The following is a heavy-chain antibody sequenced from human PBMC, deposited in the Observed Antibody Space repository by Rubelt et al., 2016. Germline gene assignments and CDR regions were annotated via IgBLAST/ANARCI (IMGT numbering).Heavy chain of an antibody. CDR3: ARCGETYYYDSSGDY. Sequence: QLQLQESGPGLVKPSETLSLTCTVSGGSISSSSYYWGWIRQPPGKGLEWIGSIYYSGSTYYNPSLKSRVTISVDTSKNQFSLKLSSVTAADTAVYYCARCGETYYYDSSGDYWGQGTLVTVSS. D-gene: IGHD3-22*01. CDR2: IYYSGST. J-gene: IGHJ4*02. CDR1: GGSISSSSYY. V-gene: IGHV4-39*01.